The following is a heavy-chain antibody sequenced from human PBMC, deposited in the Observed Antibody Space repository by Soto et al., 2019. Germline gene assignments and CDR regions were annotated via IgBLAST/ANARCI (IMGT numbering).Heavy chain of an antibody. Sequence: QVQLQESGPGLVKPSQTLSLTCTVSGGSISSGDYYWSWIRQPPGKGLEWIGYIYYSGSTYYNPSLKSRVTISVDTSKNQFSMQLSSVTAADTAVYYCAREGAGGGSYRAFDYWGQGTLVTVSS. D-gene: IGHD1-26*01. J-gene: IGHJ4*02. V-gene: IGHV4-30-4*01. CDR1: GGSISSGDYY. CDR2: IYYSGST. CDR3: AREGAGGGSYRAFDY.